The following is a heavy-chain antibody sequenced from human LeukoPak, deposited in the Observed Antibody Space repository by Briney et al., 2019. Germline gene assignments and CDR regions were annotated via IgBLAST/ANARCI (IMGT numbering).Heavy chain of an antibody. Sequence: GGSLRLSCAASGFTFSSSAMSWVRQAPGKGLEWVASINSDGSEGYYADVVKGRFTISRDNAKNSLYLQINSLRAEDTAVYYCARSSYSSSSSVWGQGTMVTVSS. J-gene: IGHJ3*01. CDR1: GFTFSSSA. V-gene: IGHV3-7*03. D-gene: IGHD6-6*01. CDR3: ARSSYSSSSSV. CDR2: INSDGSEG.